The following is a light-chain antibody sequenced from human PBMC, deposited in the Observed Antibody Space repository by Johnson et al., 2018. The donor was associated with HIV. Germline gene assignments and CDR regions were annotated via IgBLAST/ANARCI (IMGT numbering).Light chain of an antibody. CDR3: GTWDSSLSAYV. CDR1: SSNIGNNY. V-gene: IGLV1-51*01. CDR2: DNN. Sequence: QPVLTQPPSVSAAPGQKVTISCSGSSSNIGNNYVSWYQQLPGTAPKLLIYDNNKRPSGIPDRFSGSKSGTSATLGITGLQTGDEADYYCGTWDSSLSAYVLVTGTKVTVL. J-gene: IGLJ1*01.